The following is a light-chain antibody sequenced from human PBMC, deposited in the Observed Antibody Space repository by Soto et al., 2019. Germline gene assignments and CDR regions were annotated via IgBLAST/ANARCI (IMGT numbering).Light chain of an antibody. CDR3: SSYAGSNYVI. J-gene: IGLJ2*01. CDR2: EVN. V-gene: IGLV2-8*01. CDR1: SSDVGGYNY. Sequence: QSALTQPPSASGSPGQSVTISCTGTSSDVGGYNYVSWYQQHPGNAPQLMIYEVNKRPSGVPDRFSGSKSDNTASLTVSGLQAEDEDYYYCSSYAGSNYVIFGGGTKLTVL.